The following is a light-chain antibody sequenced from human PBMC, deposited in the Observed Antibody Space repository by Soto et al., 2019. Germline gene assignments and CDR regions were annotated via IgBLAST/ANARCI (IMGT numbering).Light chain of an antibody. CDR1: QTISSW. J-gene: IGKJ1*01. CDR3: QKYNSYSWK. CDR2: KAS. Sequence: DIQMTQSPSSLAASVGDRVTSTCRASQTISSWLAWYQQKPGKAPKLLIYKASSLESGVPSRFSGSGSGTEFTLTISSLQPDDFATYYCQKYNSYSWKFGQGNKGAIK. V-gene: IGKV1-5*03.